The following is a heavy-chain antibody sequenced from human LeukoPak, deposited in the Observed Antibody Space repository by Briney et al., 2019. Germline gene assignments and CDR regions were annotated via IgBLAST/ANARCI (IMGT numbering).Heavy chain of an antibody. V-gene: IGHV3-15*01. CDR1: GFTFSNAW. J-gene: IGHJ4*02. D-gene: IGHD3-10*01. CDR2: IKSKTDGGTT. Sequence: SGGSLRLSYAASGFTFSNAWMSWVRQAPGKGLEWVGRIKSKTDGGTTDYAAPVKGRFTISRDDSKNTLYLQMNSLKTEDTAVYYCTTDLLLWFGELSHFDYWGQGTLVTVSS. CDR3: TTDLLLWFGELSHFDY.